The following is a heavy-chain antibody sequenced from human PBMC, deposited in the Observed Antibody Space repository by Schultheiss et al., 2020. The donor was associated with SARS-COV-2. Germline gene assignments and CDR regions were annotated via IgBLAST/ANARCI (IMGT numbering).Heavy chain of an antibody. V-gene: IGHV3-30*04. CDR3: AKDFSGHYHPPLNYFDY. Sequence: GGSLRLSCAASGFTFSRSAMHWVRQAPGEGLQWVAVIFSDGNTKYYADSVKGRFTISRDSSKNTLYLQMNSLRADDTAVYYCAKDFSGHYHPPLNYFDYWGQGTLVTVSS. J-gene: IGHJ4*02. CDR1: GFTFSRSA. CDR2: IFSDGNTK. D-gene: IGHD5-12*01.